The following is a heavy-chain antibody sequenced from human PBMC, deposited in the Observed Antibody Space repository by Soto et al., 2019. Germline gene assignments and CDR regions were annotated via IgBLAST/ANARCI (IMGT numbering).Heavy chain of an antibody. CDR1: GFTFGSYS. V-gene: IGHV3-48*01. Sequence: GGSLRLSCAASGFTFGSYSMNWVGQAPGKELEWVSYISSSSSTIYYADSVKGRFTISRDNAKNSLYLQRNSLRAEDTAVYYCASDAIFPVKTIPHAFEYWGQGRLVTVSS. CDR2: ISSSSSTI. J-gene: IGHJ4*02. D-gene: IGHD3-3*02. CDR3: ASDAIFPVKTIPHAFEY.